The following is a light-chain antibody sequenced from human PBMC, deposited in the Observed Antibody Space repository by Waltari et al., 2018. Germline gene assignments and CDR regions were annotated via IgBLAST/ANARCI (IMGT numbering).Light chain of an antibody. CDR3: SSYSTSSTLVV. V-gene: IGLV2-14*03. CDR1: SSDVGGYDY. Sequence: QSALTQPASVSGSPGTSISISCTGTSSDVGGYDYVSWYQQYPGKAPKLMIFDVSNRPSGVSDRFSGSKSGNTASLTISGLQAEDEAYYYCSSYSTSSTLVVFGGGTKVTVL. J-gene: IGLJ2*01. CDR2: DVS.